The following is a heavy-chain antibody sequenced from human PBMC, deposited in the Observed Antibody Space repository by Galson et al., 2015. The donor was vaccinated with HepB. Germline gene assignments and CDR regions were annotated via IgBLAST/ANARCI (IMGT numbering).Heavy chain of an antibody. CDR3: ARGAVVVGVAATQNNWFDP. J-gene: IGHJ5*02. D-gene: IGHD2-15*01. CDR2: ISAYNRKT. Sequence: VKVSCKASGYTFSGYSITWVRQAPGQGLGWMGWISAYNRKTSYSQRLQGRLTMTTDTSTSTAYMELRRLRSGDTAVYYCARGAVVVGVAATQNNWFDPWGQGTLVTVSS. V-gene: IGHV1-18*01. CDR1: GYTFSGYS.